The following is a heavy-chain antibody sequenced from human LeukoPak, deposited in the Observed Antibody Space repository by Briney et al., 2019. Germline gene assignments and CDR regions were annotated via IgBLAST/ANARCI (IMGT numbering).Heavy chain of an antibody. V-gene: IGHV3-11*06. Sequence: GVSLRLSCAASGFTVSDYYMSWIRQAPGKGLEWVSYISRRGSYTNYADSVKGYADSVKGRFTISRDNAKNSLYLQMNSLRADDMAVYYCARDLTVGPSFFDSWGQGTLVTVSS. CDR2: ISRRGSYT. CDR3: ARDLTVGPSFFDS. J-gene: IGHJ4*02. D-gene: IGHD1-26*01. CDR1: GFTVSDYY.